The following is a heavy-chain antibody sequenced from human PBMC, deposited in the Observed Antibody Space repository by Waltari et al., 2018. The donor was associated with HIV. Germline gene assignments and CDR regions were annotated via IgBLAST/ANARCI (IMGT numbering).Heavy chain of an antibody. V-gene: IGHV4-4*07. CDR1: GAPISGYY. J-gene: IGHJ4*02. CDR2: VYTSGTL. CDR3: AGRDY. Sequence: QVQVQESGPGLVKPSETLSLTCTVSGAPISGYYWRWSRQSAGGGLEWIGRVYTSGTLNYNPSLKSRVTMSRDTSKNQFSLKLTSVTAADTATYYCAGRDYWGQGILVTVSS.